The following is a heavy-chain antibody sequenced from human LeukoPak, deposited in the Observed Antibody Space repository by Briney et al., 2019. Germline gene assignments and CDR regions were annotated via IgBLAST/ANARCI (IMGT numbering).Heavy chain of an antibody. CDR3: ARVGIALASPFDY. V-gene: IGHV3-11*01. CDR1: GFTFSDYY. CDR2: ISSRGYPI. Sequence: GGSLRLSCVASGFTFSDYYMSGVRQAPGKGVEWVSYISSRGYPIYYADSVKGRFTISSDNAKNTLYLQMHNLGADDTAVYFCARVGIALASPFDYWGRGTLVAVSS. J-gene: IGHJ4*02. D-gene: IGHD1-1*01.